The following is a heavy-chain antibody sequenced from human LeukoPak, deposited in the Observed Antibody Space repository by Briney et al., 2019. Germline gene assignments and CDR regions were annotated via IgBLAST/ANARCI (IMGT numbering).Heavy chain of an antibody. J-gene: IGHJ3*01. CDR1: GYKFPNQW. Sequence: AGESLKISCSASGYKFPNQWLAWVRQTPGKGLEWVGNVYPGDSDTRYSPSFQGHVTISADKSTSTAYLQWSRLQASDTAMYYCARRSVADTTGYGLDLWGQGTLVTVSS. CDR3: ARRSVADTTGYGLDL. V-gene: IGHV5-51*01. CDR2: VYPGDSDT. D-gene: IGHD4-11*01.